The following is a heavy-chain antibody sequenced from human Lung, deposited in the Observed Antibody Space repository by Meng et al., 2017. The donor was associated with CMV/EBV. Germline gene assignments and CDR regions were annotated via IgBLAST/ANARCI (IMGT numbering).Heavy chain of an antibody. J-gene: IGHJ6*02. CDR2: ISWNSGSI. Sequence: SCAASGFTFDDYAMHWVRQAPGKGLEWVSGISWNSGSIGYADSVKGRFTISRANAKNSLYLQMNSLRAEDTALYYCAKDLRPRYNWNYDYYYGMDVWGQGTTVTVSS. D-gene: IGHD1-20*01. CDR3: AKDLRPRYNWNYDYYYGMDV. CDR1: GFTFDDYA. V-gene: IGHV3-9*01.